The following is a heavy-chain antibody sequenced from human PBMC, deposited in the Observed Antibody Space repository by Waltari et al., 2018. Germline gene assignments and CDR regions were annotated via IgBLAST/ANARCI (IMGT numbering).Heavy chain of an antibody. D-gene: IGHD5-12*01. Sequence: QVHLQQWGAGLLKPSETLSLTCDIQGGSLSGYYWSWIRQSPGKGLEWIGEINHGGVHNYSPSLRVRVTRSMEKSKNQFSLRLTSVTAADTAVYYCARWRGEGSNYIYYFYGLDVWGQGTTVAVSS. J-gene: IGHJ6*02. CDR3: ARWRGEGSNYIYYFYGLDV. CDR2: INHGGVH. V-gene: IGHV4-34*02. CDR1: GGSLSGYY.